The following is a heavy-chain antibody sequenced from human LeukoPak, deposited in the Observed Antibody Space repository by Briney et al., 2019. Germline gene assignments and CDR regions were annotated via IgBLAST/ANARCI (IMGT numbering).Heavy chain of an antibody. V-gene: IGHV3-53*01. Sequence: GGSLRLSCAASGFTLSNNYMSWVRQAPGKGLEWVSLIYSGGNTYYADSVRGRFSISRDNSKNTLYLQMNSLRAEDTAIYYCVKRPTVYLGDTVDIWGQGTMVTVSS. D-gene: IGHD2-8*01. J-gene: IGHJ3*02. CDR1: GFTLSNNY. CDR3: VKRPTVYLGDTVDI. CDR2: IYSGGNT.